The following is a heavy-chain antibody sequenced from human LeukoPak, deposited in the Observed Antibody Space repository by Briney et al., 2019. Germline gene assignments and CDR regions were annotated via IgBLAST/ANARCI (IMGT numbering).Heavy chain of an antibody. D-gene: IGHD3-22*01. CDR3: ARGLYDSSGYYLDY. V-gene: IGHV3-13*01. CDR2: IGTAGDT. J-gene: IGHJ4*02. CDR1: GFTFSSYD. Sequence: GGALRLSCAASGFTFSSYDRHWGRQATGKGLEWVSAIGTAGDTYYPGSVKGRFTISRENAKNSLYLQMNSLRAGDTAVYYCARGLYDSSGYYLDYWGQGTLVTVSS.